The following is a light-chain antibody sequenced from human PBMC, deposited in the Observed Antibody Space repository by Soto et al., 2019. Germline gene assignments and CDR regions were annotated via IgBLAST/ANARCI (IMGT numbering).Light chain of an antibody. CDR2: DVT. CDR3: CLYAGSYTYV. CDR1: SSDVGGYSF. Sequence: QSALTQPRSVSGSPGQSVTISCTGTSSDVGGYSFVSWYQQHPGKAPKLMIYDVTNRPSGVPDRFSGSKSRNTASLTISGLQAEDEADYYCCLYAGSYTYVFGTGTKLTVL. V-gene: IGLV2-11*01. J-gene: IGLJ1*01.